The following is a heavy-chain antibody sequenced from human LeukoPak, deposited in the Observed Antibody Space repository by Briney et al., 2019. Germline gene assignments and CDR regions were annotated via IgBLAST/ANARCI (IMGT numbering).Heavy chain of an antibody. CDR2: VYHSGTS. D-gene: IGHD3-22*01. Sequence: SETLSLTCTVSGGSINTYYWSWIRQPPGKGLEWIASVYHSGTSNYNPSLRSRVTISVDTSKNQFSLRVNSVTAADTAVYYCAREDYYDSSGYYLDCWGQGTLVTVSS. CDR3: AREDYYDSSGYYLDC. J-gene: IGHJ4*02. CDR1: GGSINTYY. V-gene: IGHV4-59*08.